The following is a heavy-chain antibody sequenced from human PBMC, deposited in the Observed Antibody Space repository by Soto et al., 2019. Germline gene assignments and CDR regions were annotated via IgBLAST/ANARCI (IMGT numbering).Heavy chain of an antibody. V-gene: IGHV4-59*02. Sequence: QVQLQESGPGLVKPSETLSLTCAVSGASVSRYYVAWIRQSPGKGLEWIGFLYSTASTNYNSSLNSRVTISVDTSKSQFSLRLSSVTAADTVVYYWARRVSAYYDFWGQGTRVTVSS. CDR3: ARRVSAYYDF. D-gene: IGHD2-8*01. J-gene: IGHJ4*02. CDR2: LYSTAST. CDR1: GASVSRYY.